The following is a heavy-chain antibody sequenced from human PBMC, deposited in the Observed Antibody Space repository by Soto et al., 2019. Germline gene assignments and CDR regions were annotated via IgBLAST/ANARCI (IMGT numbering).Heavy chain of an antibody. CDR2: IYYSGST. Sequence: PSETLSLTCTVSGGSISSSSYYWGWIRQPPGKGLEWIGSIYYSGSTNYNSSLKSRVTISVDTSKNQFSLKLSSVTAADTAVYYCSRYNGLENYYDSSGYWYYFDYWGQGTLVTVSS. CDR3: SRYNGLENYYDSSGYWYYFDY. V-gene: IGHV4-39*07. CDR1: GGSISSSSYY. D-gene: IGHD3-22*01. J-gene: IGHJ4*02.